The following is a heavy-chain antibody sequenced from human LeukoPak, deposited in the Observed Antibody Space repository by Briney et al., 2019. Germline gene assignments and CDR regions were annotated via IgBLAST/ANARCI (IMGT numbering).Heavy chain of an antibody. J-gene: IGHJ6*02. Sequence: PGGSLRLSCAASGFTFSNYWMSWVRQAPGKGLEGVANIKQDGSEEVYVDSVKGRFTISRDNANNSLFLQMNTLRAEDTAVYYCAGDPYSSTWSYGMDVWGQGTTVTVSS. V-gene: IGHV3-7*05. CDR3: AGDPYSSTWSYGMDV. CDR1: GFTFSNYW. D-gene: IGHD6-6*01. CDR2: IKQDGSEE.